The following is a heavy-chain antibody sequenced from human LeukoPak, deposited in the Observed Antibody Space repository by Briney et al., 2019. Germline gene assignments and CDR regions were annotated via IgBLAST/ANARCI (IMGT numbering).Heavy chain of an antibody. CDR3: ARDPHGGYYDY. J-gene: IGHJ4*02. V-gene: IGHV3-48*03. D-gene: IGHD3-22*01. Sequence: PGGSLRLSCAASGFTFSSYEMSWVRQAPGKGPEWVSYISSSGSTIYYADSVKGRFTISRDNAKNSLYLQMNSLRAEDTAVYYCARDPHGGYYDYWGQGTLVTVSS. CDR1: GFTFSSYE. CDR2: ISSSGSTI.